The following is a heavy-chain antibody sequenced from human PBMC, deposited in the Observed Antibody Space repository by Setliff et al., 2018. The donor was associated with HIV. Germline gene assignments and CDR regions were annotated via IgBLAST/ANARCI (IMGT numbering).Heavy chain of an antibody. CDR2: ISGSGGST. CDR3: AKKHYYDSSGSPFDY. D-gene: IGHD3-22*01. CDR1: GFTFSSHG. Sequence: PGESLKISCAGSGFTFSSHGMHWVRQAPGKGLEWVSAISGSGGSTYYADSVKGRFTISRDNSKNTLYLQMNSLRAEDTAVYYCAKKHYYDSSGSPFDYWGQGTLVTVSS. V-gene: IGHV3-23*01. J-gene: IGHJ4*02.